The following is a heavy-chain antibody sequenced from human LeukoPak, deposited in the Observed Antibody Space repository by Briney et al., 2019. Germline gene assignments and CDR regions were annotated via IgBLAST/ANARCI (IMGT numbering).Heavy chain of an antibody. D-gene: IGHD5-24*01. CDR1: GFTFDDYG. Sequence: PGGSLRLSCAASGFTFDDYGMSWVRQAPGKGLEWVSGINWNGGSTGYADSVKGRFTISRDNAKNSLYLQMNSLRAEDTALYYCARPRDGYNYVGAFDIWGQGTMVTVSS. CDR3: ARPRDGYNYVGAFDI. CDR2: INWNGGST. J-gene: IGHJ3*02. V-gene: IGHV3-20*04.